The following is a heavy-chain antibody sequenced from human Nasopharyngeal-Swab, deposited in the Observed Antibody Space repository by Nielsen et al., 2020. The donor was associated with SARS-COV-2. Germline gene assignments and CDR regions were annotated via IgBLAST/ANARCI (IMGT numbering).Heavy chain of an antibody. J-gene: IGHJ4*02. Sequence: GESLKISCKGSGYSFSDYWIAWVRQMPGKGLEWMGIIYPGDFDTRYSPSFQGQVAISVDKSISTAYLHWSSLKASDTAMYYCARSHTWISDPFYSESWGQGTLVIVSS. D-gene: IGHD2-2*03. CDR2: IYPGDFDT. V-gene: IGHV5-51*01. CDR3: ARSHTWISDPFYSES. CDR1: GYSFSDYW.